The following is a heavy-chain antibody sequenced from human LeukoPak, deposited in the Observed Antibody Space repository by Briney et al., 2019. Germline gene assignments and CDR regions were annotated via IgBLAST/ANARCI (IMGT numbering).Heavy chain of an antibody. CDR1: GYTVIDYF. CDR3: ARDLSSTPNWELDY. D-gene: IGHD7-27*01. J-gene: IGHJ4*02. CDR2: INPNSGGT. V-gene: IGHV1-2*06. Sequence: ASVKVSCKASGYTVIDYFIHWVRQAPGQGLEWMGRINPNSGGTEYAQNFQGRVTMTRDTSISASYMELNRLTSNDTAVYYCARDLSSTPNWELDYWGQGTLVTVSS.